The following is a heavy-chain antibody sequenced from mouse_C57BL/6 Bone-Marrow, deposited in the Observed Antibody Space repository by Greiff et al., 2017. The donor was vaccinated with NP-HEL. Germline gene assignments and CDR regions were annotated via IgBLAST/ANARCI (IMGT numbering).Heavy chain of an antibody. Sequence: QVQLQQSGAELVRPGTSVKVSCKASGYAFTNYLIEWVKQRPGQGLEWIGLINPGSGGTHYNEKFKGKATLTADKSSSTADMQLSSLTSEDSAVYFCARADWDGLYYFDYWGQGTTLTVSS. CDR1: GYAFTNYL. CDR3: ARADWDGLYYFDY. D-gene: IGHD4-1*01. J-gene: IGHJ2*01. CDR2: INPGSGGT. V-gene: IGHV1-54*01.